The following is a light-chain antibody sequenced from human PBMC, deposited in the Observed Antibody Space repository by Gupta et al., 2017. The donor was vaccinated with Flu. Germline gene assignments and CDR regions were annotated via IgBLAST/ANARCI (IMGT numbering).Light chain of an antibody. J-gene: IGKJ3*01. CDR3: QQSDSTPCT. CDR2: AAS. Sequence: PPSLSASVGDRVTITCRASERIGSYLNWYQQKTGKAPKLLIYAASSLQSGVPSRFSGSGSGTDFTLTIRRLQSEDFATYYCQQSDSTPCTFGHGTKVDIK. CDR1: ERIGSY. V-gene: IGKV1-39*01.